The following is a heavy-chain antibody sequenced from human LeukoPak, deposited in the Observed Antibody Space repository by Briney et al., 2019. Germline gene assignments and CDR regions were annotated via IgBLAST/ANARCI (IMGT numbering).Heavy chain of an antibody. CDR1: GGSFSGYY. Sequence: SETLSLTCAVYGGSFSGYYWSWIRQPPGRGLEWIGEINHSGSTNYNPSLKSRVTISVDTSKNQFSLKLSSVTAADTAVYYCARGSAGATDFDYWGQGTLVTVSS. J-gene: IGHJ4*02. D-gene: IGHD1-26*01. CDR3: ARGSAGATDFDY. CDR2: INHSGST. V-gene: IGHV4-34*01.